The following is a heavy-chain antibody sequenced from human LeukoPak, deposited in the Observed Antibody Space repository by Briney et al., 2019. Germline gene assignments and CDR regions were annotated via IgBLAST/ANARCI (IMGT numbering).Heavy chain of an antibody. Sequence: PGGSLRLSCAASGFTFSSYGMHWVRQAPGKGLEWVAVISYDGSNKCYADSVKGRFTISRDNSKNTLYLQMNSLRAEDTAVYYCARDRTTGGIYYYYGMDVWGKGTTVTVSS. CDR3: ARDRTTGGIYYYYGMDV. CDR1: GFTFSSYG. V-gene: IGHV3-30*03. CDR2: ISYDGSNK. J-gene: IGHJ6*04. D-gene: IGHD1-1*01.